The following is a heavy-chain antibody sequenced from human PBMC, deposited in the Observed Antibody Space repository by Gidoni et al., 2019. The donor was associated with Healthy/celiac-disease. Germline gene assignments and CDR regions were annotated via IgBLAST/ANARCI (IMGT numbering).Heavy chain of an antibody. CDR2: IYTSGST. CDR1: GASISSGSYF. V-gene: IGHV4-61*02. Sequence: QVQLQESGPGLVKPSQTLSLTCPVSGASISSGSYFWSWIRQPAGKGLEWIGRIYTSGSTNYNPSLKSRVTISVDTSKNQFSLKLSSVTAADTAVYYCARWWGLRGFDYWGQGTLVTVSS. CDR3: ARWWGLRGFDY. J-gene: IGHJ4*02. D-gene: IGHD2-21*02.